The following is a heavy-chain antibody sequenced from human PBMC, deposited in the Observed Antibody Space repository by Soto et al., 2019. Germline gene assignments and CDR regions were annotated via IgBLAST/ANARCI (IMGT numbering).Heavy chain of an antibody. CDR3: ARDFGSDLSAPGAVFDY. Sequence: GAAVKVSCKASGYFFTSYGISWVRQAPGQGLEWMGWISPYNGNTKYAQNFQGRVTMTTDTSTYTAYMELRSLRSDDPAVYYCARDFGSDLSAPGAVFDYWGQGTLVTVS. CDR1: GYFFTSYG. D-gene: IGHD3-3*01. V-gene: IGHV1-18*04. CDR2: ISPYNGNT. J-gene: IGHJ4*02.